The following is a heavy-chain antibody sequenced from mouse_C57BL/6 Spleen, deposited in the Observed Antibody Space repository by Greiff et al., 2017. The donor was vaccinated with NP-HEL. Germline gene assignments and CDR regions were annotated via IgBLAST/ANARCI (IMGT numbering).Heavy chain of an antibody. CDR2: ISYSGST. V-gene: IGHV3-1*01. J-gene: IGHJ3*01. CDR1: GYSITSGYD. D-gene: IGHD1-1*01. CDR3: ARGNYGSSSWFAY. Sequence: EVKLQESGPGMVKPSQSLSLTCTVTGYSITSGYDWHWIRHFPGNKLEWMGYISYSGSTNYNPSLKSRISITHDTSKNHFFLKLKSVTTEDTATYDCARGNYGSSSWFAYWGQGTLVTVSA.